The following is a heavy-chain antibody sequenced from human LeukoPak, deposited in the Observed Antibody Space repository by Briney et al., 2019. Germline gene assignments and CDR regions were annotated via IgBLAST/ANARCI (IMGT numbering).Heavy chain of an antibody. CDR2: ISGSSSYI. CDR3: ARMGDGYNDY. D-gene: IGHD5-24*01. V-gene: IGHV3-21*01. J-gene: IGHJ4*02. Sequence: GGSLRLSCAASGFTFSSYSMNWVRQAPGKGLEWVSAISGSSSYIYYADSVKGRFTISRDNAKNSLYLQMNSLRVEDTAVYYCARMGDGYNDYWGQGTLVTVSS. CDR1: GFTFSSYS.